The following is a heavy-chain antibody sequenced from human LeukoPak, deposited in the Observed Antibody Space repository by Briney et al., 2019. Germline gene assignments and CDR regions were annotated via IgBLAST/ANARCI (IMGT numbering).Heavy chain of an antibody. D-gene: IGHD2-15*01. J-gene: IGHJ4*02. CDR3: ARGRPSSEGYFDY. Sequence: PGRSLRLSCAASGFTFGSYAMHWVRQAPGKGLEWVAVISYDGSNKYYADSVKGRFTISRDNSKNTLYLQMNSLRAEDTAVYYCARGRPSSEGYFDYWGQGTLVTVSS. CDR2: ISYDGSNK. V-gene: IGHV3-30*04. CDR1: GFTFGSYA.